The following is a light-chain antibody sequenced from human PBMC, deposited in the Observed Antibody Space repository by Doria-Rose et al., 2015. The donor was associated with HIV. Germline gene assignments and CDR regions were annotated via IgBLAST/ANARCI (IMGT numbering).Light chain of an antibody. Sequence: DIRLTQSPESLGMSLGERATLNRKSNQSLLYTSKHYLAWYQQKPGQPPKLLIYWASTRQSGVPARFSGSGSGTDFTLTISSLEAEDVAVYYCQQYYDTPSFGPGTTVDIK. V-gene: IGKV4-1*01. CDR1: QSLLYTSKHY. CDR2: WAS. J-gene: IGKJ3*01. CDR3: QQYYDTPS.